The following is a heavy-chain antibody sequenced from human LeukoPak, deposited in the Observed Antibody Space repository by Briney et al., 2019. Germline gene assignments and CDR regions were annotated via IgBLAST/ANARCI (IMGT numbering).Heavy chain of an antibody. V-gene: IGHV3-13*01. CDR3: ATVRKWELQVGYFQH. CDR1: GFTFSNYD. Sequence: SGGSLRLSCAASGFTFSNYDMHWVRQATGKGLEWVSGIGTAGDIYYPGSVKGRFTISRENAKNSLYLQMNSLRAGDTAVYYCATVRKWELQVGYFQHWGQGTLVTVSS. CDR2: IGTAGDI. D-gene: IGHD1-26*01. J-gene: IGHJ1*01.